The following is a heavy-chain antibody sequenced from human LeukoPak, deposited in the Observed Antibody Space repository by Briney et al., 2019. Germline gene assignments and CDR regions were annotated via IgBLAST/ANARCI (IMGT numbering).Heavy chain of an antibody. D-gene: IGHD3-22*01. CDR1: GGTFSSYA. Sequence: RASVKVSCKASGGTFSSYAISWVRQAPGQGLEWMGGIIPIFGTANYAQKFQGRVTITADESTSTAYMELSSLRSEDTAVYYCASYYYDSSGYYYLSYWGQGTLVTVSS. V-gene: IGHV1-69*01. CDR3: ASYYYDSSGYYYLSY. J-gene: IGHJ4*02. CDR2: IIPIFGTA.